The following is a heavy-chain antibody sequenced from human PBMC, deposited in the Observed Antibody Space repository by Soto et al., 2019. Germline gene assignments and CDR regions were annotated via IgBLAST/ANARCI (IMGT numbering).Heavy chain of an antibody. CDR1: GFTFSSYW. Sequence: EVQLVESGGGLVQPGGSLRLSCAASGFTFSSYWMHWVRQAPGKGLVWVSRINSDGSSTSYADSVKGRFTISRDNAKNTLYLQVNSLRAGDTAVYYCARGGSLNWYFDLWGRGTLVTVSS. J-gene: IGHJ2*01. CDR2: INSDGSST. D-gene: IGHD1-26*01. V-gene: IGHV3-74*01. CDR3: ARGGSLNWYFDL.